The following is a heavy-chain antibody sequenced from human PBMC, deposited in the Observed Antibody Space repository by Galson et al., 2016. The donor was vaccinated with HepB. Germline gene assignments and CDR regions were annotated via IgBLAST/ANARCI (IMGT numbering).Heavy chain of an antibody. D-gene: IGHD3-10*01. CDR2: IWYDGNKT. CDR1: GFNFRACG. V-gene: IGHV3-33*06. Sequence: SLRFSCAASGFNFRACGMHWLRQAPGRGLEWVALIWYDGNKTYYADSVKGRFTISRDNSKNILYLQMNSLRAEDTAIYYCAKERGFYASRSFASYDFWGQGTLVTVSS. CDR3: AKERGFYASRSFASYDF. J-gene: IGHJ4*02.